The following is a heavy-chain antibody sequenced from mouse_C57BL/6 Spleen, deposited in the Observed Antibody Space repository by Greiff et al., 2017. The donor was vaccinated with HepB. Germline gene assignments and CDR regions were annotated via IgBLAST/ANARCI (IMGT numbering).Heavy chain of an antibody. V-gene: IGHV5-17*01. Sequence: EVMLVESGGGLVKPGGSLKLSCAASGFTFSDYGMHWVRQAPEKGLEWVAYISSGSSTIYYADTVKGRFTISRDNAKNTLFLQMTSLRSEDTAMYYCAAIYYGNYAGFDYWGQGTTLTVSS. D-gene: IGHD2-1*01. CDR1: GFTFSDYG. CDR3: AAIYYGNYAGFDY. CDR2: ISSGSSTI. J-gene: IGHJ2*01.